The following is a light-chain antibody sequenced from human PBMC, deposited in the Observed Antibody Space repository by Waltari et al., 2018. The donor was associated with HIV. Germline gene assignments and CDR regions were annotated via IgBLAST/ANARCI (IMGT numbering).Light chain of an antibody. V-gene: IGLV1-47*01. J-gene: IGLJ2*01. CDR2: RNN. CDR1: SSNIGSNY. Sequence: QSVLTQSPSASGTPGQRVTISCSGSSSNIGSNYVYWYQQLPGTAPKLLLYRNNQLPSGVPERFSGFKSVTSAYLAISGLRSEDEAHYYCATWTDSLSGVVFGGGTKMRVL. CDR3: ATWTDSLSGVV.